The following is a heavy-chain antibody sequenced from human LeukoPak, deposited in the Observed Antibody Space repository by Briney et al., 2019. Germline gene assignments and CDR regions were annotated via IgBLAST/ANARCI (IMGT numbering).Heavy chain of an antibody. J-gene: IGHJ4*02. CDR3: AKDLSGDYGTNF. CDR1: GFTFSNYG. D-gene: IGHD4-17*01. V-gene: IGHV3-30*18. CDR2: ISYDGSNT. Sequence: GGSLRLSCAASGFTFSNYGMHWVRQAPGKGLEWVAVISYDGSNTYYADSVRGRFTISRDNSKNTLYLQMNSLRAEDTAMYYCAKDLSGDYGTNFWGQGTLVTVSS.